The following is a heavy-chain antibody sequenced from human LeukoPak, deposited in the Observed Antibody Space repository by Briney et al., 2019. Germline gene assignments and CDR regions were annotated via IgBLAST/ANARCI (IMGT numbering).Heavy chain of an antibody. D-gene: IGHD5-24*01. Sequence: PSETLSLTCAVYGGSFSGYYWSWIRQPPGKGLEWIGEINHSGGTNYNPSLKSRVTISVDTSKNQFSLKLSSVTAADTAVYYCARGGLQPLDVWGKGTTVTVSS. CDR3: ARGGLQPLDV. CDR1: GGSFSGYY. V-gene: IGHV4-34*01. CDR2: INHSGGT. J-gene: IGHJ6*04.